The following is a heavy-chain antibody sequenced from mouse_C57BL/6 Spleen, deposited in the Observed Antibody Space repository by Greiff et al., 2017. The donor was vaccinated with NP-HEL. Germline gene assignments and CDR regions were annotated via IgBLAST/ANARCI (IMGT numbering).Heavy chain of an antibody. D-gene: IGHD2-1*01. CDR2: INPSTGGT. Sequence: VQLQQSGPELVKPGASVKISCKASGYSFTGYYMNWVKQSPEKSLEWIGEINPSTGGTTYNQKFKAKATLTVDKSSSTAYMQLKSLTSEDSAVYYCARWNGNYEGFAYWGQGTLVTVSA. J-gene: IGHJ3*01. V-gene: IGHV1-42*01. CDR3: ARWNGNYEGFAY. CDR1: GYSFTGYY.